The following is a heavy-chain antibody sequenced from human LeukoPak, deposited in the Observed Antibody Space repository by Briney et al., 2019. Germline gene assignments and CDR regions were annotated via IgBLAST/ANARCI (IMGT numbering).Heavy chain of an antibody. CDR2: VNPKSGHT. D-gene: IGHD1-7*01. J-gene: IGHJ5*02. Sequence: ASVKVSCTASGDTFSTYDVIWVRQATGQGLEWMGWVNPKSGHTAYAQKFQGRVTMTSDTSTAFLELSSLRFEDTAVYFCARGVVGGTTVGPWGQGTLVTVSS. V-gene: IGHV1-8*01. CDR3: ARGVVGGTTVGP. CDR1: GDTFSTYD.